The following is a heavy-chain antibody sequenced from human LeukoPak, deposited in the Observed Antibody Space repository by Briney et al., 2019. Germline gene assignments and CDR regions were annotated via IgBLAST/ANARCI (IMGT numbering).Heavy chain of an antibody. Sequence: AETLSLTCAVSGGYISGSSYYWGWIRQPPGKGLEWIGEIYHSGSTNYNPSLKSRVTISVDKSKNQFSLKLSSVTAADTAVYYCARDRVGSGWYFDYWGQGTLVTVSS. CDR1: GGYISGSSYY. D-gene: IGHD6-19*01. V-gene: IGHV4-39*07. CDR2: IYHSGST. J-gene: IGHJ4*02. CDR3: ARDRVGSGWYFDY.